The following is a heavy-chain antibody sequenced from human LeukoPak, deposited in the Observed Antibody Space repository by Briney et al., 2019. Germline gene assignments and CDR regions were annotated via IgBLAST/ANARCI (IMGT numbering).Heavy chain of an antibody. J-gene: IGHJ4*02. CDR3: ARDPTDYYDSSGYSWPYDY. CDR2: INPSGGST. V-gene: IGHV1-46*01. Sequence: ASVKVSCKASGYTFTSYYMHWVRQAPGQGLEWMGIINPSGGSTSYAQKFQGRVTMTRGTSTSTVYMELSSLRSEDTAVYYCARDPTDYYDSSGYSWPYDYWGQGTLVTVSS. CDR1: GYTFTSYY. D-gene: IGHD3-22*01.